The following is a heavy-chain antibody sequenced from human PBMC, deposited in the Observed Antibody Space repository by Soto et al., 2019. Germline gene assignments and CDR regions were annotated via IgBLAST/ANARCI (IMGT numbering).Heavy chain of an antibody. D-gene: IGHD5-18*01. V-gene: IGHV3-23*01. J-gene: IGHJ4*02. Sequence: GGSLRLSCAASGFTFSSYAMSWVRQAPGKGLEWVSAISGSGGSTYYADSVKGRFTISRDNSKNTLYLQMNSLRAEDTAVYYCAKDPSHPGTAMVLGYFDYWGQGTLVTVSS. CDR1: GFTFSSYA. CDR3: AKDPSHPGTAMVLGYFDY. CDR2: ISGSGGST.